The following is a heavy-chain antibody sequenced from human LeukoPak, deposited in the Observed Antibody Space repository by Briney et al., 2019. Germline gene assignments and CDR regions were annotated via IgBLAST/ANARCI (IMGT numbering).Heavy chain of an antibody. CDR1: GFTFSDYY. D-gene: IGHD2-15*01. V-gene: IGHV3-11*04. CDR3: ARDPTGYCSGGSCNYFDY. J-gene: IGHJ4*02. CDR2: ISSSGSTI. Sequence: GGSLRLSCAASGFTFSDYYMSWIRQAPGKGLEWVSYISSSGSTIYYADSVKGRFTISRDNAKNSLYLQMNSLRAEDTAVYYCARDPTGYCSGGSCNYFDYWGQGTPVTVSS.